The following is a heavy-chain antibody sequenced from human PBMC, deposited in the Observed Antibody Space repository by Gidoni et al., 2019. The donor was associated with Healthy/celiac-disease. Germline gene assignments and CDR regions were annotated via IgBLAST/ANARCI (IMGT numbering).Heavy chain of an antibody. Sequence: QVQLVESGGGVVQPGRSLRPSCSASGFTFSSNDMHWVRQAPGKGLEWVAVISYDGSNKYYADSVKGRFTISRDNSKNTLYLQMNSLRAEDTAGYYCARTERRGIAVADPFDYWGQGTLVTVSS. CDR2: ISYDGSNK. D-gene: IGHD6-19*01. J-gene: IGHJ4*02. V-gene: IGHV3-30-3*01. CDR3: ARTERRGIAVADPFDY. CDR1: GFTFSSND.